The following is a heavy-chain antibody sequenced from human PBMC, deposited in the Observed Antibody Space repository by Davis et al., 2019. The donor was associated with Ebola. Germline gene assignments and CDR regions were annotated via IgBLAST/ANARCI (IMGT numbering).Heavy chain of an antibody. V-gene: IGHV3-73*01. CDR2: IRSKANSYAT. CDR1: GFTFSDST. Sequence: PGGSLRLSCAASGFTFSDSTMHWVRQASGKGLEWVGRIRSKANSYATAYAASVKGRFTISRDDSKNTAYLQMNSLKTEDTAVYYCTSVPATGDLDYWGQGTLVTVSS. D-gene: IGHD2-2*01. J-gene: IGHJ4*02. CDR3: TSVPATGDLDY.